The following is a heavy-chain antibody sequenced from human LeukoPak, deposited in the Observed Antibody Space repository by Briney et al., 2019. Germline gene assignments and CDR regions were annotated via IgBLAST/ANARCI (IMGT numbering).Heavy chain of an antibody. J-gene: IGHJ3*02. CDR2: IYSGGST. V-gene: IGHV3-66*04. Sequence: GGSPRLSCAASGFTVSSNYMSWVRQAPGKGLEWVSVIYSGGSTYYADSVKGRFTISRDNSKNKMYLQMNTLRAEDTAVYYCARQRSGSYSHDAFDIWGQGTMVTVSS. CDR3: ARQRSGSYSHDAFDI. CDR1: GFTVSSNY. D-gene: IGHD1-26*01.